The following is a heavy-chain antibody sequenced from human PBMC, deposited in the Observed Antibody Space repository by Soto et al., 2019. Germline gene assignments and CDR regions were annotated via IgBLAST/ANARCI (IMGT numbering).Heavy chain of an antibody. D-gene: IGHD3-16*01. CDR1: GYTFQNYH. J-gene: IGHJ4*02. CDR2: IHPSGDTK. CDR3: ARDLWGSWTVDY. V-gene: IGHV1-46*02. Sequence: QVQLVQSGAAVKEPGASVKVSCKASGYTFQNYHMHWVRQAPGQGLEWMGIIHPSGDTKTYAQRFQGRLAMTRDASTSTAYMKLSSLTSEDTAVYFCARDLWGSWTVDYWGQGTLVTVSS.